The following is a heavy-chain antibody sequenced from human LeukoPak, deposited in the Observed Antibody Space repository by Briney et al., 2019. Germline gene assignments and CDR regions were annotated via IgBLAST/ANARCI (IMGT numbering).Heavy chain of an antibody. Sequence: PGGSLRLSCETSGFTFSDHYLDWIRQAQGKGLEWVARIRNKVENYVTHYAASVTGRFILSRDASKNSVYLQMDSLKTEDTAIYYCGVWMFGQGSWGQGTPVTVSS. CDR2: IRNKVENYVT. J-gene: IGHJ5*02. CDR1: GFTFSDHY. D-gene: IGHD3-10*02. V-gene: IGHV3-72*01. CDR3: GVWMFGQGS.